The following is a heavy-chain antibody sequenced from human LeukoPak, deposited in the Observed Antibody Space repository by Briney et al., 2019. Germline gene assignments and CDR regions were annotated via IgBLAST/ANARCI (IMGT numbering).Heavy chain of an antibody. D-gene: IGHD1-26*01. Sequence: SETLSLTRTVSGGSISSYYWSWIRQPPGKGLEWIGYIYYSGSTNYNPSLKSRVTISVDTSKNQFSLKLSSVTAADTAVYYCARVPPEWELGDYYFDYWGQGTLVTVSS. V-gene: IGHV4-59*01. J-gene: IGHJ4*02. CDR3: ARVPPEWELGDYYFDY. CDR1: GGSISSYY. CDR2: IYYSGST.